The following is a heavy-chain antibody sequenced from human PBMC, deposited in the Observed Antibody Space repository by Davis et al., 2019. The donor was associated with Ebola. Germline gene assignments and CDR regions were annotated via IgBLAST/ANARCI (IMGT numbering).Heavy chain of an antibody. CDR2: ISHHNGDT. J-gene: IGHJ5*01. D-gene: IGHD4-17*01. V-gene: IGHV4-34*01. Sequence: MPSETLSLTCAVEGGSFSAKFCSWIRQSPQKGLEWIGEISHHNGDTNYNPSLRSRVAISVDSSKNQFSLKINSVTAADTATYYCARTTKTNIEDSGLGYNSFDSWGQGVVVSVSS. CDR1: GGSFSAKF. CDR3: ARTTKTNIEDSGLGYNSFDS.